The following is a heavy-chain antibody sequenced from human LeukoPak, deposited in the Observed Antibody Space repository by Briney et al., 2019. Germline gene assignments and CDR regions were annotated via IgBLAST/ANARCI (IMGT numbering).Heavy chain of an antibody. CDR2: IYTSGST. D-gene: IGHD6-19*01. CDR3: ATPGYSSGWSDAFDI. J-gene: IGHJ3*02. V-gene: IGHV4-61*02. Sequence: SQTLSLTCTVSGGSISSGGYYWSWIRQPAGKGLEWIGRIYTSGSTNYNPSLKSRVTISVDTSKNQFSLKLSSVTAADTAVYYCATPGYSSGWSDAFDIWGQGTMVTVSS. CDR1: GGSISSGGYY.